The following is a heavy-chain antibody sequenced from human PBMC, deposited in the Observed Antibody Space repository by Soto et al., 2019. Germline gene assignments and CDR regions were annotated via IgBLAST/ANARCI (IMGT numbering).Heavy chain of an antibody. V-gene: IGHV4-31*03. J-gene: IGHJ4*02. D-gene: IGHD3-22*01. Sequence: PSETLSLTCTVSGGSISSGGYYWSWIRQHPGKGLEWIGYIYYSGSTYYNPSLKSRVTISVDTSKNQFSLKLSSVTAADTAVYYCARHYDSSGNVDYWGQGTLVTSPQ. CDR2: IYYSGST. CDR3: ARHYDSSGNVDY. CDR1: GGSISSGGYY.